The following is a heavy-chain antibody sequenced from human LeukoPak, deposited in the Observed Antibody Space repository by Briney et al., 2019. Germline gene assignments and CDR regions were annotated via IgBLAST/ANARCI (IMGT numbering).Heavy chain of an antibody. J-gene: IGHJ4*02. V-gene: IGHV4-59*01. CDR2: IYYSGST. CDR3: ARTTYSSSWYYFDK. CDR1: GGSISSYY. Sequence: SETLCLTCTVSGGSISSYYWSWIRQPPGKGLEWIGYIYYSGSTNYNPSLESRVAISVDTSKNQFSLNLTSVSAADTAVYYCARTTYSSSWYYFDKWGQGTLVTVSS. D-gene: IGHD6-13*01.